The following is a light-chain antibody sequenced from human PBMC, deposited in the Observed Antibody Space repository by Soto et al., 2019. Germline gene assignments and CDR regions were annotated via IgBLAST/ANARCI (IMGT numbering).Light chain of an antibody. CDR2: KAT. Sequence: DIQMTQSPSTLSASVGDTVTITCRASQNINRWLAWYQQRPGKAPNLLIHKATSLEGGVPSRVSGSASGTEFTHTTSSLQPDDFAAYFCLEYNVYPLTVGGGTKVKI. V-gene: IGKV1-5*03. CDR3: LEYNVYPLT. CDR1: QNINRW. J-gene: IGKJ4*01.